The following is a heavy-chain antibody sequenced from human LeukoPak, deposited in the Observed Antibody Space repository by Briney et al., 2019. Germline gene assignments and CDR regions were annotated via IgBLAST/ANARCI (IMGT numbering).Heavy chain of an antibody. CDR3: AKDFRGSSSWYGGGAFDI. Sequence: GRSLRLSCAASGFTFSSYGMHWVRQAPGKGLEWVAVIWCDGSNKYYADSVKGRFTISRDNSKNTLYLQMNSLRAEDTAVYYCAKDFRGSSSWYGGGAFDIWGQGTMVTVSS. J-gene: IGHJ3*02. D-gene: IGHD6-13*01. CDR1: GFTFSSYG. CDR2: IWCDGSNK. V-gene: IGHV3-33*06.